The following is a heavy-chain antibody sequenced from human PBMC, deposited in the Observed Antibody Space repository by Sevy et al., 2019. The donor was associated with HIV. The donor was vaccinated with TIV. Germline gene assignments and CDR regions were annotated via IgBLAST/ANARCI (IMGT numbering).Heavy chain of an antibody. J-gene: IGHJ4*02. CDR3: AITKDYYDNSGSPFAY. CDR1: GYTLTKLA. CDR2: FDPEDGET. D-gene: IGHD3-22*01. Sequence: ASVKVSCKVSGYTLTKLAMHWVRQAPGKGLEWMGTFDPEDGETIYAQKFQGRVTMTEDTSIDTAYMELSSLRSEDTTVFYCAITKDYYDNSGSPFAYWGQGTLVTVSS. V-gene: IGHV1-24*01.